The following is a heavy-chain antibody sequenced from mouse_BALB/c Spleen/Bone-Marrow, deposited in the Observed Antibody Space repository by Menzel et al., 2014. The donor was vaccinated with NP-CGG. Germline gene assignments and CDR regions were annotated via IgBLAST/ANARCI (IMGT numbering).Heavy chain of an antibody. Sequence: VQLQQSGAELARPGASVRMSCKASGYSFTSFTMHWLKQRPGQGLEWIAYIVPSSAYSNYNQKFKDKATLTADRSSNTAYMQLSSLTSEDSAVYYWASEGSYDGCSGHFDFWGPGTTLTVSS. CDR3: ASEGSYDGCSGHFDF. V-gene: IGHV1-4*01. J-gene: IGHJ2*01. CDR1: GYSFTSFT. CDR2: IVPSSAYS. D-gene: IGHD2-3*01.